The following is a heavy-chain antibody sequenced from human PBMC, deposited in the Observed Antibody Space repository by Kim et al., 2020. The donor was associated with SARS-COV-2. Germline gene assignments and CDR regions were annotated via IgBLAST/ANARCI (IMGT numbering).Heavy chain of an antibody. V-gene: IGHV4-31*03. CDR3: ARSSAVLRYFDWFT. CDR1: GGSISSGGYY. J-gene: IGHJ5*02. Sequence: SETLSLTCTVSGGSISSGGYYWSWIRQHPGKGLELIGYIYYSGSTYYNPSLKSRVTISVDTSKNQFSLKLNSVTAADTAVYYCARSSAVLRYFDWFTWGQGTLVTVSS. CDR2: IYYSGST. D-gene: IGHD3-9*01.